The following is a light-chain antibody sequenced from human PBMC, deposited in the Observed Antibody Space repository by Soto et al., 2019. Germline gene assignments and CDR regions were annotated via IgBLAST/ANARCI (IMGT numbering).Light chain of an antibody. CDR3: QQYCNWPPWT. CDR1: QSVNSD. CDR2: GAS. Sequence: EIVMTQSPATLSVSPGEGATLSCRASQSVNSDLAWFQQKPGQAPRLLIYGASTRATGVPARFSGSWSGTDFTLTISSLQSEDSAVYYCQQYCNWPPWTFGQGTKVEIK. J-gene: IGKJ1*01. V-gene: IGKV3-15*01.